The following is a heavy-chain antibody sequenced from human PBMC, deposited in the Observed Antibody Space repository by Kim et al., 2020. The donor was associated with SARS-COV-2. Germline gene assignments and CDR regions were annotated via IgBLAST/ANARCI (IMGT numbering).Heavy chain of an antibody. Sequence: GGSLRLSCAASGFTVSSNYMSWVRQAPGKGLEWVSVIYSGGSTYYADSVKGRFTISRDNSKNTLYLQMNSLRAEDTAVYYCARDAITPMVQDYYYYGMDVWGQGTTVTVSS. D-gene: IGHD3-10*01. J-gene: IGHJ6*02. CDR1: GFTVSSNY. CDR3: ARDAITPMVQDYYYYGMDV. CDR2: IYSGGST. V-gene: IGHV3-53*01.